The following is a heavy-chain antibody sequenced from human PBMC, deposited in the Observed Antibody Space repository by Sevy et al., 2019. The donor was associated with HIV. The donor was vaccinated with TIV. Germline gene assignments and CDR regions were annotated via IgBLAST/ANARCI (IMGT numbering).Heavy chain of an antibody. Sequence: SETLSLTCTVYSGSFSDFYWNWIRQSPGKGLEWIGEINHSGVTNYNPSLKSRVTISADASNRQFSLKLTSVTAADTVVYYGVGIYSRVRIFGVPRGAYWGPGTLVTVSS. V-gene: IGHV4-34*01. CDR1: SGSFSDFY. CDR3: VGIYSRVRIFGVPRGAY. CDR2: INHSGVT. J-gene: IGHJ4*02. D-gene: IGHD3-3*01.